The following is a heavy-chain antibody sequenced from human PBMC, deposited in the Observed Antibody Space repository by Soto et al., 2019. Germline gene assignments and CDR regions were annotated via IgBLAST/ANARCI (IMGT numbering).Heavy chain of an antibody. CDR3: ARGASDIVLMVYASYYYYMHV. CDR2: IYYSGST. D-gene: IGHD2-8*01. CDR1: GGSISSYY. Sequence: SETLSLTCTVSGGSISSYYWSWIRQPPGKGLEWIGYIYYSGSTNYNPSLKSRVTISVDTSKNQFSLKLSSVTAADTAVYYCARGASDIVLMVYASYYYYMHVWGKGTTVTVSS. J-gene: IGHJ6*03. V-gene: IGHV4-59*01.